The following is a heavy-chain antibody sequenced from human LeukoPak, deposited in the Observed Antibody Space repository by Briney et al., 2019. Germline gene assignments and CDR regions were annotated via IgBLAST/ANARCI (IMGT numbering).Heavy chain of an antibody. Sequence: SETLSLTCTVSGGSTSSSSYYWGWIRQPPGKGLEWIGSIYYSGSTYYTPSLKSRVTISVDTSKNQFSLKLSSVTAADTAVYYCARRYYYDSSGLLYYFDYWGQGTLVTVSS. CDR3: ARRYYYDSSGLLYYFDY. CDR1: GGSTSSSSYY. V-gene: IGHV4-39*01. J-gene: IGHJ4*02. D-gene: IGHD3-22*01. CDR2: IYYSGST.